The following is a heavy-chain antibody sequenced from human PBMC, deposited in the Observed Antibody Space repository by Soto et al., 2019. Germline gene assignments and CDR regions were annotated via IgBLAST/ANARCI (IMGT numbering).Heavy chain of an antibody. Sequence: SETLSLTCAVYCGSFSGYYWSWIRQPPGKGLEWIGEINHSGSTNYNPSLKSRVTISVDTSKNQFSLKLSSVTAADTAVYYCASEYDFWSGYYSYWGQGTLVTVSS. CDR1: CGSFSGYY. CDR2: INHSGST. J-gene: IGHJ4*02. V-gene: IGHV4-34*01. D-gene: IGHD3-3*01. CDR3: ASEYDFWSGYYSY.